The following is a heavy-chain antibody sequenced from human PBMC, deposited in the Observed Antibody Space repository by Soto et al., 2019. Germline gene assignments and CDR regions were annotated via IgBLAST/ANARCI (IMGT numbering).Heavy chain of an antibody. CDR1: GFSLSTSGMC. D-gene: IGHD2-2*01. Sequence: ESGPTLVNPTQTLTLTCTFSGFSLSTSGMCVSWIRQPPGKALEWLALVDWDDDKYYSTSLKTRLTISKDTSKNQVVLTMTNMDPVDTATYYCARDIVVVPAAINYYYYGMDVWGQGTTVTVSS. J-gene: IGHJ6*02. V-gene: IGHV2-70*01. CDR2: VDWDDDK. CDR3: ARDIVVVPAAINYYYYGMDV.